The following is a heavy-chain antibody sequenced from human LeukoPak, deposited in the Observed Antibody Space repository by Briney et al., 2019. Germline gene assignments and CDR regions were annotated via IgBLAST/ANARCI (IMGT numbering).Heavy chain of an antibody. D-gene: IGHD4-17*01. Sequence: GASVKVSCKASGYTFTSYYMHWVRQAPGQGLEWMGWINPNRGGTNYAQKFQGRVTMTRDTSIGTAYMELSRLRSDDTALYYCARGTTLTTLPYYYYYIDVWGEGTTVTVSS. CDR3: ARGTTLTTLPYYYYYIDV. CDR2: INPNRGGT. CDR1: GYTFTSYY. V-gene: IGHV1-2*02. J-gene: IGHJ6*03.